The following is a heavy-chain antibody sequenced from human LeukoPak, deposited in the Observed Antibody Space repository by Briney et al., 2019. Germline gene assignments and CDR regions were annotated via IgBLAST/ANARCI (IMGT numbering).Heavy chain of an antibody. CDR1: GGTFSIYG. J-gene: IGHJ4*02. Sequence: SVKVSCKASGGTFSIYGISGVRQARGQGLEGMGGIIPILGTADYAQKYKARVTITTDESASTGYMDLSSLTSEDTAVYYCARAPDDYYDSSGTWEYWGQGTLVTASS. D-gene: IGHD3-22*01. V-gene: IGHV1-69*05. CDR2: IIPILGTA. CDR3: ARAPDDYYDSSGTWEY.